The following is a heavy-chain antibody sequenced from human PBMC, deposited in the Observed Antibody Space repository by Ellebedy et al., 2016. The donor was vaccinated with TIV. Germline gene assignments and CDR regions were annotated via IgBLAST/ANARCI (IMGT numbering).Heavy chain of an antibody. J-gene: IGHJ4*02. CDR2: STGSGGST. D-gene: IGHD6-19*01. V-gene: IGHV3-23*01. Sequence: PGGSLRLSCAASGFTFSSYAMSWVRQAPGKGLEWVSTSTGSGGSTYYADPVKGRFTISRDNSKNTLYLQMNSLSAEDTALYYCAKATGERSGYYFDYWGQGTLVTISS. CDR1: GFTFSSYA. CDR3: AKATGERSGYYFDY.